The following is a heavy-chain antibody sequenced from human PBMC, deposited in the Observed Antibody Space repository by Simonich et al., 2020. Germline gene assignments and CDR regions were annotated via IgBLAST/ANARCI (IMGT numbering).Heavy chain of an antibody. CDR2: ISSSSSYI. D-gene: IGHD1-1*01. CDR3: ARANERDY. CDR1: GFTFSSYS. V-gene: IGHV3-21*01. Sequence: EVQLVESGGGLVKPGGSLRLSCAASGFTFSSYSMNWVRQAPGEGMEWVSSISSSSSYIYYADSVKGRFTISRDNAKNSLYLQMNSLRAEDTAVYYCARANERDYWGQGTLVTVSS. J-gene: IGHJ4*02.